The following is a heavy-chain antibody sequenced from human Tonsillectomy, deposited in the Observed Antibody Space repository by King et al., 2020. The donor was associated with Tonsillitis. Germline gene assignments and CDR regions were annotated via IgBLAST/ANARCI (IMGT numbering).Heavy chain of an antibody. Sequence: VQLQESGPGLVKPSETLSLTCTVSGCSISNYYWSWIRQPPGKGLEDIGYSHYSGSTNCNPSLKSRVTISVDTSKNQFSLKVSSVTAADTAVYYCARLPTTGSYQHGMDVWGQGTTVTVSS. V-gene: IGHV4-59*01. J-gene: IGHJ6*02. D-gene: IGHD2-2*01. CDR1: GCSISNYY. CDR3: ARLPTTGSYQHGMDV. CDR2: SHYSGST.